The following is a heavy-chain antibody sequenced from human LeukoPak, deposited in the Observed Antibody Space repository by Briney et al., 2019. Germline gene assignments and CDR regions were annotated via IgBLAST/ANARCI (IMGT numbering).Heavy chain of an antibody. CDR2: IHYRGST. J-gene: IGHJ4*02. CDR3: ARARETHYYDSTAYYFLYYFDY. Sequence: SETLSLTCTVSGGSISSGSGDYYWSWIRQPPGTGLEWIGYIHYRGSTYYNPSLKSRVTISLDTSKNQVSLKMRSVTAADTAVYYCARARETHYYDSTAYYFLYYFDYWGQGTRAIVSS. CDR1: GGSISSGSGDYY. D-gene: IGHD3-22*01. V-gene: IGHV4-30-4*01.